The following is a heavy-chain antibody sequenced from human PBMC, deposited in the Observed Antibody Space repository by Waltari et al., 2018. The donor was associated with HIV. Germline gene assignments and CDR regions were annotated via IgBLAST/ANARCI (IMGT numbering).Heavy chain of an antibody. V-gene: IGHV4-39*01. CDR1: GDSISGRSYY. D-gene: IGHD3-16*01. CDR2: IFYSGST. CDR3: GSPLRGGAYDF. J-gene: IGHJ4*02. Sequence: QVHLQESGPGLVKPSETLSLTCTVSGDSISGRSYYWGWIRQPPGAGPEWLASIFYSGSTSYNPSLRSRLILSVDTSKNQLTLKLASVTAADTAVYYCGSPLRGGAYDFWGQGILVTVSS.